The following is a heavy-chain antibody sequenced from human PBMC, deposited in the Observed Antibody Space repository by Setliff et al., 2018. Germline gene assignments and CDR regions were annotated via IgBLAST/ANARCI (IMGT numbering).Heavy chain of an antibody. J-gene: IGHJ4*02. D-gene: IGHD3-16*01. CDR1: GFTFSRYW. CDR2: IKQDGSEK. CDR3: ARDGGEY. V-gene: IGHV3-7*01. Sequence: GGSLRLSCAASGFTFSRYWMSWVRQAPGKGLEWVANIKQDGSEKYYVDSVKGRVTSSRDNAKNSLYLQMNRLRAEDTAVYYCARDGGEYWGQGTLVTASS.